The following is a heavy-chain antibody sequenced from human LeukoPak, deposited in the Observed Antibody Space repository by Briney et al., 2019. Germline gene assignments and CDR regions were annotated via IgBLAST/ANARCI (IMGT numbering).Heavy chain of an antibody. V-gene: IGHV4-61*01. D-gene: IGHD2-21*02. Sequence: PSETLSLTCTVSGGSVSSGSYYWSWIRQPPGKGLEWIGYIYYSGSTYYNPSLKSRVTMSVDTSKNQFSLKLSSVTAADTAVYYCARGWGPRNYFDYWGQGTLVAVSS. CDR1: GGSVSSGSYY. CDR3: ARGWGPRNYFDY. J-gene: IGHJ4*02. CDR2: IYYSGST.